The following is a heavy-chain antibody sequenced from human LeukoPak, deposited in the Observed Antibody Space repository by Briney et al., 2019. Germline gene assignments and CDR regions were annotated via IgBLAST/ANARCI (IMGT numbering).Heavy chain of an antibody. CDR1: GGSVSRDY. CDR2: IYNIGGT. Sequence: SETLPLTCSVSGGSVSRDYWSWIRQPPGKRLEWLGYIYNIGGTNYNPSLKSRVSISVDTSKNQFSLMLTSVTAADTAVYYCAREAVAGTLDYWGQGALVTVSS. D-gene: IGHD6-19*01. CDR3: AREAVAGTLDY. J-gene: IGHJ4*02. V-gene: IGHV4-59*02.